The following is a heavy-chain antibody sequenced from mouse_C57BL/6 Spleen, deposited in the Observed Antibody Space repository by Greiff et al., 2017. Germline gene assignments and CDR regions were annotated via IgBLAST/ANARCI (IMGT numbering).Heavy chain of an antibody. V-gene: IGHV1-80*01. Sequence: VQRVESGAELVKPGASVKISCKASGYAFSSYWMNWVKQRPGKGLEWIGQIYPGDGDTNYNGKFKGKATLTADKSSSTAYMQLSSLTAEDSAVYFCACNWEKERNYLDYWGQGTTLTVSS. CDR1: GYAFSSYW. CDR2: IYPGDGDT. D-gene: IGHD4-1*01. CDR3: ACNWEKERNYLDY. J-gene: IGHJ2*01.